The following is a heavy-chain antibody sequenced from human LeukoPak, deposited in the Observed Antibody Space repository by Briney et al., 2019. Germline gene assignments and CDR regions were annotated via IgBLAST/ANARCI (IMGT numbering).Heavy chain of an antibody. CDR1: GGSISSYY. V-gene: IGHV4-59*01. J-gene: IGHJ4*02. D-gene: IGHD1-26*01. CDR2: IYYSGST. Sequence: SENLSLTCTVSGGSISSYYWSWLRQPPGKGLEWIGYIYYSGSTNYNPSLKSGVTISVDTSKYQFSLKRSSLTAADTDVYYCARVAMYDLLGDYYLDYWGQGTLVTVSS. CDR3: ARVAMYDLLGDYYLDY.